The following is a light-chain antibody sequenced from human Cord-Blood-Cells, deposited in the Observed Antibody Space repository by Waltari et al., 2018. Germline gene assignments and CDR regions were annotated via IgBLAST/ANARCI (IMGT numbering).Light chain of an antibody. CDR1: QSVSSY. J-gene: IGKJ1*01. Sequence: EIVLTQSPATLSLSPGERATLSCRASQSVSSYLAWYQQKPGQAPRLLIYDASNRATDIPARFSGSGSGTDFTLTISSLEPEDFAVYYCQQRSNWPWMFGQGTKVEIK. CDR3: QQRSNWPWM. CDR2: DAS. V-gene: IGKV3-11*01.